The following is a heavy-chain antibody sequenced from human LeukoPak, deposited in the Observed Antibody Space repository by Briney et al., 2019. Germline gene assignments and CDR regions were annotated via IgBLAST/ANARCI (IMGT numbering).Heavy chain of an antibody. D-gene: IGHD5-24*01. V-gene: IGHV4-34*01. Sequence: SETLSLTCAVYGGSFSGYYWSWIRQPPGEGLEWIGEINHSGSTNYNPSLKSRVTISVDTSKNQFSLKLSSVTAADTAVYYCARGLREMATLRPPYYMDVWGKGTTVTVSS. CDR3: ARGLREMATLRPPYYMDV. CDR2: INHSGST. J-gene: IGHJ6*03. CDR1: GGSFSGYY.